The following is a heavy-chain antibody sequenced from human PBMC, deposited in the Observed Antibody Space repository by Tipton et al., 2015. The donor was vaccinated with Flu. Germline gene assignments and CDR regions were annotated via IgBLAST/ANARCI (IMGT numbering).Heavy chain of an antibody. CDR2: LYTGGGT. Sequence: AVSGFTVNSYYMSWVRQAPGKGLEWVSVLYTGGGTTYADSVKGRFTISRDDSKNTLYLQMNSLRAEDTAVYYCTRGGGRLDWFDPWGQGTLVTVSS. CDR3: TRGGGRLDWFDP. CDR1: GFTVNSYY. D-gene: IGHD3-10*01. J-gene: IGHJ5*02. V-gene: IGHV3-53*01.